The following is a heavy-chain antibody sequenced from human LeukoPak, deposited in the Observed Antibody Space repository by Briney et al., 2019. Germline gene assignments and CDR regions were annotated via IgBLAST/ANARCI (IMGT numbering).Heavy chain of an antibody. Sequence: GGSLRLSCAASGFTLTRYWMSWVRQAPGKGPEWVANINEDGSEKYYLDSVRGRFTFSRDNARNSLYLEMNSLRVEDAAVYFCARVGAAGFDYWGQGALVTVSS. J-gene: IGHJ4*02. D-gene: IGHD6-13*01. CDR2: INEDGSEK. CDR3: ARVGAAGFDY. CDR1: GFTLTRYW. V-gene: IGHV3-7*03.